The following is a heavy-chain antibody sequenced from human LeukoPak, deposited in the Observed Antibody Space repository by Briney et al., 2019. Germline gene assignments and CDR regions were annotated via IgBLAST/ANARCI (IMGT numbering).Heavy chain of an antibody. CDR3: ARVALSQGLDA. J-gene: IGHJ5*02. CDR2: LNSDGSST. Sequence: GGSLRLSCAASGFTFSSYWMHWVRQAPGKGLVWVSRLNSDGSSTVYADSVKGRFIISRDNAENKLYLQMNSLRVEDTAVYYCARVALSQGLDAWGQGTLVTVSS. V-gene: IGHV3-74*01. D-gene: IGHD3-10*01. CDR1: GFTFSSYW.